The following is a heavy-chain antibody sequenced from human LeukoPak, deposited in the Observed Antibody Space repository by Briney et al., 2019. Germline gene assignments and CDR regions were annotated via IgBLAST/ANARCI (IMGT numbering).Heavy chain of an antibody. CDR3: ALTTNYDSSGYYTTFDY. J-gene: IGHJ4*02. V-gene: IGHV4-59*08. D-gene: IGHD3-22*01. CDR2: IYYSGST. CDR1: GGSISSYY. Sequence: SETLSLTCTVSGGSISSYYWSWIRQPPGKGLEWIGYIYYSGSTNYNPSLKSRVTISVDTSKNQFSLKLSSVTAADTAVYYCALTTNYDSSGYYTTFDYWGQGTLVTVSS.